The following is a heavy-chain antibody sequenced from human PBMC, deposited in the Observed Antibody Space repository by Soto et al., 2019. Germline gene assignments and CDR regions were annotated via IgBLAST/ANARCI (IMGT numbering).Heavy chain of an antibody. CDR2: ISGSGGST. CDR3: AKDLRYFDWLLPPLCDY. D-gene: IGHD3-9*01. CDR1: GFTFSSYA. Sequence: GGSLRLSCAASGFTFSSYAMSWVRQAPGKGLEWVSAISGSGGSTYYADSVKGRFTISRDNSKNTLYLQMNSLRAEDTAVYYCAKDLRYFDWLLPPLCDYWGQGTLVTVSS. V-gene: IGHV3-23*01. J-gene: IGHJ4*02.